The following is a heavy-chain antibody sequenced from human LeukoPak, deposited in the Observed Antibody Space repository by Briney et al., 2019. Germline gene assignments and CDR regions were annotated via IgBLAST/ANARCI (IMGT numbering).Heavy chain of an antibody. CDR1: GFTFNNYW. V-gene: IGHV3-74*01. CDR2: INGDGRST. J-gene: IGHJ6*02. Sequence: PGGSLRLSCAGSGFTFNNYWMHWVRQVPGKGLEWVSRINGDGRSTSYADSVKGRFTISRDNSKNTLYLQMNSLRAEDTAVYYCARYDSSWAYYYYGMDVWGQGTTVTVSS. D-gene: IGHD2-2*01. CDR3: ARYDSSWAYYYYGMDV.